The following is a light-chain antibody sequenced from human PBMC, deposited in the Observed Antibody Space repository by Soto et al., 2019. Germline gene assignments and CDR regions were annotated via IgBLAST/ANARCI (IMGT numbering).Light chain of an antibody. CDR1: VSNIGSNT. CDR3: AAWDDSLNAYV. J-gene: IGLJ1*01. Sequence: QSVLTQPPSASGPRGQRVTISCSGSVSNIGSNTVNWYQHLPGTAPRFLIYSNDQRPSGVPDRVSGSKSGTSASLAISGLQSEDEADYYCAAWDDSLNAYVFGTGTKVTVL. V-gene: IGLV1-44*01. CDR2: SND.